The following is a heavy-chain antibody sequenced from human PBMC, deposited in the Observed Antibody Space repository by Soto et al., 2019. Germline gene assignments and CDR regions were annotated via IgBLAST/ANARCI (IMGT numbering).Heavy chain of an antibody. Sequence: QVHLIQSGAEVKKPGSSVKVSCKAAGGTFNTYTLFWVRQAPGHGLEWMGRIIPMLPVTNSAQKFQGRLTLTANKSKGTAFMELTSLTSDDTDVYYCSIGSWSAETFDVWGQGTMVTVSS. CDR2: IIPMLPVT. J-gene: IGHJ3*01. CDR3: SIGSWSAETFDV. V-gene: IGHV1-69*02. CDR1: GGTFNTYT. D-gene: IGHD2-2*01.